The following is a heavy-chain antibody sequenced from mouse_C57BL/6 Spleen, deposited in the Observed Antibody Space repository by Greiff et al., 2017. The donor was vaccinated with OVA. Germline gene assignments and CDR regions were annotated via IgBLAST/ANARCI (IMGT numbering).Heavy chain of an antibody. CDR1: GFTFSSYA. CDR3: ARDGNMDGNFFAY. J-gene: IGHJ3*01. D-gene: IGHD2-1*01. CDR2: ISDGGSYT. Sequence: EVMLVESGGGLVKPGGSLKLSCAASGFTFSSYAMSWVRQTPEKRLEWVATISDGGSYTYYPDNVKGRFTISRDNAKNNLYLQMSHLKSEDTAMYYCARDGNMDGNFFAYWGQGTLVTVSA. V-gene: IGHV5-4*01.